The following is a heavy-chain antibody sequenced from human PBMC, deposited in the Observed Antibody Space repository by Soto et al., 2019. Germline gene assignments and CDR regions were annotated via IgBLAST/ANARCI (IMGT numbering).Heavy chain of an antibody. Sequence: QVQLVESGGGVVQPGRSLRLSCAASGFTFSSYGMHWVRQAPGKGLEWVAVIWYDGSNKYYADSVKGRFTISRDNSKNTLYLQMNSLRAEDTAVYYCARDRGSGWTRPVLGYWGQGTLVTVSS. CDR1: GFTFSSYG. V-gene: IGHV3-33*01. CDR2: IWYDGSNK. CDR3: ARDRGSGWTRPVLGY. D-gene: IGHD6-19*01. J-gene: IGHJ4*02.